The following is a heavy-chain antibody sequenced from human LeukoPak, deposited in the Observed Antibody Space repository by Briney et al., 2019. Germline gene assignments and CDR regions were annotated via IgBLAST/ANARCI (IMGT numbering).Heavy chain of an antibody. CDR1: GFIFRGHW. CDR3: TKSDWFDP. V-gene: IGHV3-74*01. J-gene: IGHJ5*02. D-gene: IGHD3-3*01. CDR2: IKNDGSIT. Sequence: GGSLRLSCAASGFIFRGHWMHWFRQAPGKGLVWLSRIKNDGSITSYADSVKGRFTISRDNAKNTLYLQMNSLRVEDTAVYYCTKSDWFDPWGQGTLVTVSS.